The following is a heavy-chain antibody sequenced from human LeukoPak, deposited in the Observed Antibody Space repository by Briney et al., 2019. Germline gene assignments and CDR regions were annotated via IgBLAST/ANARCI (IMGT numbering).Heavy chain of an antibody. CDR3: AKDQKLRGYSYGSDY. V-gene: IGHV3-30*02. CDR2: IRYDGSNK. CDR1: GFTFSSYG. D-gene: IGHD5-18*01. Sequence: GGSLRLSCAASGFTFSSYGMHWVRQAPGKGLEWVAFIRYDGSNKYYADSVRGRFTISRDNSKNTLYLQMNSLRAEDTAVYYCAKDQKLRGYSYGSDYWGQGTLVTVSS. J-gene: IGHJ4*02.